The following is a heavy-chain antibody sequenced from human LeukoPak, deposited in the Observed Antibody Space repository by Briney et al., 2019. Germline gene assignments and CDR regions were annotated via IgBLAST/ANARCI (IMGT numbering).Heavy chain of an antibody. CDR3: ARGGNKYYFDY. CDR2: ISSSSSYI. J-gene: IGHJ4*02. Sequence: MPGGSLRLSCAASGFTFSSYSMDWVRQAPGKGLEWVSSISSSSSYIYYADSVKGRFTISRDNAKNSLYLQMNSLRAEDTAVYYCARGGNKYYFDYWGQGTLVTVSS. V-gene: IGHV3-21*01. D-gene: IGHD4-23*01. CDR1: GFTFSSYS.